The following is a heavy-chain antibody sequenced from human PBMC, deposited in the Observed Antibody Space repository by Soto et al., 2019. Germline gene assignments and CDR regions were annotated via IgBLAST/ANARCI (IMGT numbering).Heavy chain of an antibody. J-gene: IGHJ4*02. Sequence: QGQLVQSGAEEKKPRASVKVSCKASGYTFTSYAMHWVHQAPGQRLEWMVWINAGNGNTKYSQEFQGRVTITRDTSASTAYMELSSLRSEDTAVDYCAVSSGYYLIDDYWGQGTLVTVSS. CDR1: GYTFTSYA. D-gene: IGHD3-22*01. CDR3: AVSSGYYLIDDY. CDR2: INAGNGNT. V-gene: IGHV1-3*05.